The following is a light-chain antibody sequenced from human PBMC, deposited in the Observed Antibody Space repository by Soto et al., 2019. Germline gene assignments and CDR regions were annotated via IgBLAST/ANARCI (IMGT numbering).Light chain of an antibody. CDR2: GAS. J-gene: IGKJ5*01. CDR1: QSVTNS. CDR3: QQSCGSPIT. V-gene: IGKV3-11*01. Sequence: EIEVTQSPATLSVSQGERATLSCMASQSVTNSLAWYQHKPGQAPTLLMSGASNLASGVPARFSGSGSGTDFTLTITSLEPEDFALYYCQQSCGSPITFGLGTRLEIK.